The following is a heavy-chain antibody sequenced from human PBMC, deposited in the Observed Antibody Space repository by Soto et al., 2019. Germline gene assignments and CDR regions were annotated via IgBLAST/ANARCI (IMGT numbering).Heavy chain of an antibody. CDR2: ISHSGST. V-gene: IGHV4-34*01. Sequence: SETLSLTCAVYGGSFSNYYWSWIRQPPGKGLEWIGEISHSGSTDYNPSLKSRVTISVDTSKNQFSLNLSSVTAADTAVYYCARDLSGGLRPDAFDIWGLGTTVTVS. CDR1: GGSFSNYY. J-gene: IGHJ3*02. CDR3: ARDLSGGLRPDAFDI. D-gene: IGHD5-12*01.